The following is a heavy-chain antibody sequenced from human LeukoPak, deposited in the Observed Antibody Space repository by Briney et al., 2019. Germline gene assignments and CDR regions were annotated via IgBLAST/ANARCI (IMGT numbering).Heavy chain of an antibody. J-gene: IGHJ6*02. Sequence: LSGTLSLTCAVSGGSISSSNWWSWVRQPPGKGLEWIGEIYHSGSTNYNPSLKSRVTISVDKSKNQFSLKLSSVTAADTAVYYCARGDMAPGEITDYYYYGMDVWGQGTTVTVSS. V-gene: IGHV4-4*02. D-gene: IGHD1-20*01. CDR3: ARGDMAPGEITDYYYYGMDV. CDR1: GGSISSSNW. CDR2: IYHSGST.